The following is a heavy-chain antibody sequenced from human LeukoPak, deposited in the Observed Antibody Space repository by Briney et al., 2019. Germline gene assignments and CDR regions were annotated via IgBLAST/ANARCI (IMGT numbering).Heavy chain of an antibody. D-gene: IGHD6-13*01. CDR2: IXSGGST. CDR1: GFTVSSSF. CDR3: ARAYSTSWYSFDY. J-gene: IGHJ4*02. Sequence: GGSLRLSCAASGFTVSSSFLXXXXQAPGXXXXXVSVIXSGGSTYYAXSVKGXXTXSXDNSKNTLYLQMNSLRAEDTAVYYCARAYSTSWYSFDYWGQGTLVTVSS. V-gene: IGHV3-66*01.